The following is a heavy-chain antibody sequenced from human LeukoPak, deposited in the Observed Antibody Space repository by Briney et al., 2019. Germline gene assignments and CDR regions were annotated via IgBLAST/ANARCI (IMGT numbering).Heavy chain of an antibody. D-gene: IGHD3-10*01. CDR2: IYYSGYT. V-gene: IGHV4-30-4*07. CDR1: GGSISSGGYS. CDR3: ATDLIHYYAPGAKT. J-gene: IGHJ5*02. Sequence: ASETLSLTCAVSGGSISSGGYSWSWIRQPPGKGLEWIGHIYYSGYTSYNPSLKSRVTISIDTSKNQFSLKLSSVTAADTAVYYCATDLIHYYAPGAKTWGQGTLVTVSS.